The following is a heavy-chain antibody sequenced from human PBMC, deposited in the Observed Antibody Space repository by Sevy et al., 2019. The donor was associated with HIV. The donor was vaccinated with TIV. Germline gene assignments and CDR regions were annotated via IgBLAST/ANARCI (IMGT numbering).Heavy chain of an antibody. CDR1: GFSFSKYW. D-gene: IGHD3-9*01. V-gene: IGHV3-7*01. CDR3: ARDPDILSGYPSHYFDY. CDR2: IKEDGSQK. Sequence: GGSLRLSCAASGFSFSKYWMSWVRQAPGKGLEWVANIKEDGSQKNYLESAKGRFTISRDNAKNLLYLQMNNLRADDTAVYYCARDPDILSGYPSHYFDYWGQGTLVTVSS. J-gene: IGHJ4*02.